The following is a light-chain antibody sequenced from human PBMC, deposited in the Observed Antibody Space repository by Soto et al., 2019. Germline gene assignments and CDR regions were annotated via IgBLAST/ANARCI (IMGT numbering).Light chain of an antibody. J-gene: IGLJ2*01. Sequence: QSALTQPASVSGSPGQSITISCTEISSDVGGYNYVSWYQQHPGKAPKLVISDVSNRPSGVSNRFSGSKSGNTASLTISGLQAEDEADYHCSSCIRSTTVFGGGTKLTVL. CDR2: DVS. CDR1: SSDVGGYNY. V-gene: IGLV2-14*03. CDR3: SSCIRSTTV.